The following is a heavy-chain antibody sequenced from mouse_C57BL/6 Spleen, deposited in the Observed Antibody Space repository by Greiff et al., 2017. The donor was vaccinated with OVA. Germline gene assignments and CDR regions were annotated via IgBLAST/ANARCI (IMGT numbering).Heavy chain of an antibody. Sequence: EVKVVESGGGLVKPGGSLKLSCAASGFTFSSYTMSWVRQTPEKRLEWVATISGGGGNTYYPDNVKGRFTISRDNAKNTLYLQMSSLWSEDTALYYSAKHGIDGYHYAMDYWGQGTSVTVSS. J-gene: IGHJ4*01. V-gene: IGHV5-9*01. D-gene: IGHD2-3*01. CDR1: GFTFSSYT. CDR3: AKHGIDGYHYAMDY. CDR2: ISGGGGNT.